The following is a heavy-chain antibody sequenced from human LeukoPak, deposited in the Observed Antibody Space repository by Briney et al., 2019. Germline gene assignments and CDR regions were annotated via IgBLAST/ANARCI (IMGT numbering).Heavy chain of an antibody. D-gene: IGHD2-2*01. CDR3: ARDLPAAVD. CDR2: ISRSSSEI. J-gene: IGHJ4*02. V-gene: IGHV3-21*01. Sequence: GGSLRLSCAASGFSFSSYSMSWVRQAPGKGLEWVSFISRSSSEIYHADSVKGRFTISRDNAKNSLYLQMNSLRAEDTAVYYCARDLPAAVDWGQGTLVTVSS. CDR1: GFSFSSYS.